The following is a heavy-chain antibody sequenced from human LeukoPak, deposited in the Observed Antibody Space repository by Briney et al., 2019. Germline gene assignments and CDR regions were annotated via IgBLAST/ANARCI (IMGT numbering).Heavy chain of an antibody. J-gene: IGHJ4*02. D-gene: IGHD6-6*01. CDR2: ISGGST. CDR3: AKVLADSSSSVYFNY. V-gene: IGHV3-23*01. CDR1: GFTFSSYA. Sequence: PGGSLRLSSAASGFTFSSYAMSWVRQAPGKGLEWVSTISGGSTYYADSVNGRFTISRDNSRNTLYRQMNTLRAEDTAVYYCAKVLADSSSSVYFNYWGQGTLVTVSS.